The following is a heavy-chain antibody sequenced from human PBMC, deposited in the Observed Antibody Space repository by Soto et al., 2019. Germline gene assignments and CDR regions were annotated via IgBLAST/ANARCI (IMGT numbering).Heavy chain of an antibody. CDR3: ARDGRYSGSYGGYYFDY. CDR1: GYTFTSYG. CDR2: ISAYNGNT. Sequence: QVQLVQSGAEVKKPGASVKVSCKASGYTFTSYGISWVRQAPGQGLEWMGWISAYNGNTNYAQKIQGRVTMTTDTSTSRAYMELRGLRSDDTAVYYCARDGRYSGSYGGYYFDYWGQGTLFTVSS. J-gene: IGHJ4*02. V-gene: IGHV1-18*01. D-gene: IGHD1-26*01.